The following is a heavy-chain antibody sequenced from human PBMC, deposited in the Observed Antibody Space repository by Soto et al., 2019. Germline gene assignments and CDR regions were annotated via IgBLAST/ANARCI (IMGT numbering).Heavy chain of an antibody. CDR3: ARISRYCSGGDCHA. V-gene: IGHV3-30*03. CDR1: GVSFNSYD. J-gene: IGHJ5*02. CDR2: ISYDGSNT. D-gene: IGHD2-15*01. Sequence: GGSLRLSCAASGVSFNSYDMHGVRQAPGKGPEWVAIISYDGSNTYYSDSVRGRFTIPRDNSKDTLYLQMHSLRSEDTAIYYCARISRYCSGGDCHAWGQGTQVTVSS.